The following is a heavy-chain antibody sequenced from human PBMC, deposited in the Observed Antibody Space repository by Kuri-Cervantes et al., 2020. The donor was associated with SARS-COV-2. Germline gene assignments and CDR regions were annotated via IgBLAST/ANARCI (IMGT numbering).Heavy chain of an antibody. J-gene: IGHJ6*02. CDR2: ISSSSSTT. D-gene: IGHD3-9*01. CDR1: GFYFNDYF. V-gene: IGHV3-48*02. CDR3: ARQYYDILTGYYLYGMDV. Sequence: CAASGFYFNDYFLHWVRQAPGKGLEWVSYISSSSSTTYYADSVKGRFTISRDNAKNSLYLQMNSLRDEDTAEYYCARQYYDILTGYYLYGMDVWAKGPRSPSP.